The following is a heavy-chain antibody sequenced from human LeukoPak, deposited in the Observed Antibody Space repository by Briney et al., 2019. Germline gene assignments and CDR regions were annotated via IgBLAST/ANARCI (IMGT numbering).Heavy chain of an antibody. CDR3: AREGSGDGYNFYAFDI. J-gene: IGHJ3*02. D-gene: IGHD5-24*01. CDR2: ITSDGSDI. V-gene: IGHV3-74*01. CDR1: GFTFSSYW. Sequence: GGSLRLSCAGSGFTFSSYWMHWVRQAPGKGLVWVSRITSDGSDIVYADSVKGRFTISRDNAKNTLYLQMNSLRVEDTAVYYCAREGSGDGYNFYAFDIWGQGTMVTVSS.